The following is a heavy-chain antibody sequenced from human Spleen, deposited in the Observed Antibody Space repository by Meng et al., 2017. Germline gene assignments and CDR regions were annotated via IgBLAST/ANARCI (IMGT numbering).Heavy chain of an antibody. CDR3: VRNEGYSFGA. CDR2: ISQGSGRT. D-gene: IGHD2-21*01. CDR1: VASISRRDW. V-gene: IGHV4-4*03. J-gene: IGHJ5*02. Sequence: GPRQVSAPGLWQSPGTLPLNVACHVASISRRDWLSWVRQPPGKGLEWIGEISQGSGRTNYNPSLKSRVTISLDKSKNQFSLNVNSVTAADTAVYYCVRNEGYSFGAWGQGTLVTVSS.